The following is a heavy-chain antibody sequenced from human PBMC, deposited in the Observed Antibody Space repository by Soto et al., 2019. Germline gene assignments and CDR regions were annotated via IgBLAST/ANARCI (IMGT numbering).Heavy chain of an antibody. V-gene: IGHV1-8*02. D-gene: IGHD6-19*01. J-gene: IGHJ5*02. CDR2: MSTNSGDT. Sequence: ASVKVSCKASGGTFSSYAISWVRQAPGQGLEWMGWMSTNSGDTSYAQKFQGRVTMTTNTSTSTVYMELSSLRSEDTAVYYCGRGEQWRTWGQGTLVTV. CDR1: GGTFSSYA. CDR3: GRGEQWRT.